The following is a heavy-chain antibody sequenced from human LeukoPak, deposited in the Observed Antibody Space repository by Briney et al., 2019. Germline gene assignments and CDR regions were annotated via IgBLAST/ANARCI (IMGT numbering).Heavy chain of an antibody. D-gene: IGHD1-26*01. V-gene: IGHV3-53*01. CDR2: IYSGGST. Sequence: GGSLRLSCAASGFTVSSNYMSWVRQAPGKGLEWVSVIYSGGSTYYADSVKGRFTISRDNSKNTLYLRMNSLRAEDTAVYYCARDVGGADAFDIWGQGTMVTVSS. CDR3: ARDVGGADAFDI. J-gene: IGHJ3*02. CDR1: GFTVSSNY.